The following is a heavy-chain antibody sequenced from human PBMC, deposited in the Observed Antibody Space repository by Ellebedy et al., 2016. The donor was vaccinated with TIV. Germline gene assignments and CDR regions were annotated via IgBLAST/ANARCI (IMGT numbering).Heavy chain of an antibody. CDR1: GFTFSSYA. J-gene: IGHJ5*01. D-gene: IGHD1-26*01. CDR3: ATTTGAYYRQPLAS. CDR2: LKYDSSQT. V-gene: IGHV3-33*04. Sequence: GGSLRLSCVASGFTFSSYAVHWVRQAPGKGLQWVALLKYDSSQTRYADSVKGRFTLSRGSSKTTVYLQMHSLRAEDTALYYCATTTGAYYRQPLASWGRGTLVTVSS.